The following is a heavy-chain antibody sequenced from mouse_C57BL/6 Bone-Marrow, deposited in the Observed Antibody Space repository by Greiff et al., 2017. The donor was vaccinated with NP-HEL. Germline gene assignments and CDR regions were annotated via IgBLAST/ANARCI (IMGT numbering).Heavy chain of an antibody. Sequence: QVQLKESGAELVRPGTSVKVSCKASGYAFTNYLIEWVKQRPGQGLEWIGVINPGSGGTNYNEKFKGKATLTADKSSSTAYMQLSSLTSEDSAVYFCARVGGNLHFDYWGQGTTLTVSS. CDR2: INPGSGGT. CDR1: GYAFTNYL. CDR3: ARVGGNLHFDY. V-gene: IGHV1-54*01. J-gene: IGHJ2*01. D-gene: IGHD2-1*01.